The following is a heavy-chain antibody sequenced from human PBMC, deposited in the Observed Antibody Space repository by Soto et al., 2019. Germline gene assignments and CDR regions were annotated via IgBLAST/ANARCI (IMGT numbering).Heavy chain of an antibody. CDR2: TYYRSKWYN. D-gene: IGHD3-3*01. V-gene: IGHV6-1*01. J-gene: IGHJ5*02. CDR1: GDSVSSNSAA. CDR3: AREGVLRFLEWLPPWAWFDP. Sequence: SQTLSLTCAISGDSVSSNSAAWNWIRQSPSRGLEWLGRTYYRSKWYNDYAVSVKSRITINPDTSKNQFSLQLNSVTPVDTAVYYCAREGVLRFLEWLPPWAWFDPWGQGTLVTVSS.